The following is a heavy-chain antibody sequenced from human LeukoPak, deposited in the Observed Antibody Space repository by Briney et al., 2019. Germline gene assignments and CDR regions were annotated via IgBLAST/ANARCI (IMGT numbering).Heavy chain of an antibody. D-gene: IGHD2-15*01. V-gene: IGHV3-13*05. CDR2: IGISGDQ. CDR3: ARATYCIDDTRYVQPPDY. Sequence: PGGSLRLSCAASGFMFSRYDMYWVRQVTGKGLEWVSSIGISGDQYYADSVKGRFTISRENAKNSLYLQMNSLRVGDTAVYYCARATYCIDDTRYVQPPDYWGQGALVTVSS. J-gene: IGHJ4*02. CDR1: GFMFSRYD.